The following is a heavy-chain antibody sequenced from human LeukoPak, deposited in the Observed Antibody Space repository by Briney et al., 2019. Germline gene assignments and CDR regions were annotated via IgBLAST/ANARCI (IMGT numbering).Heavy chain of an antibody. CDR1: VVTSAAYA. V-gene: IGHV3-43*02. J-gene: IGHJ4*02. Sequence: GGSLRLSSVASVVTSAAYAIHRIRQAPGKALEWVSIISGDGGSTDYADSVKGRFTISRDNSKNSLYLQMNSLRTEDTALYYCAKARGYDYFKIEYWGQGTLVTVSS. CDR2: ISGDGGST. CDR3: AKARGYDYFKIEY. D-gene: IGHD3-16*01.